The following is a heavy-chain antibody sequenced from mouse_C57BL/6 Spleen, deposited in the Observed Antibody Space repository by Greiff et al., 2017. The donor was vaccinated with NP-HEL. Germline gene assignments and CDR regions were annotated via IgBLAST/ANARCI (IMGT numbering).Heavy chain of an antibody. CDR1: GYTFTSYW. CDR3: AIYYDYENYFDY. D-gene: IGHD2-4*01. V-gene: IGHV1-61*01. J-gene: IGHJ2*01. CDR2: IYPSDSET. Sequence: QVQLQQPGAELVRPGSSVKLSCKASGYTFTSYWMDWVKQRPGQGLEWIGNIYPSDSETHYNQKFKDKATLTVDKSSSTAYMQLSSLTSEDSAVYYCAIYYDYENYFDYWGQGTTLTVSS.